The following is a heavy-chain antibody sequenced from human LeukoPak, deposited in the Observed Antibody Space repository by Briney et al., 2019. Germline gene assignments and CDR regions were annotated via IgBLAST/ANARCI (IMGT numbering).Heavy chain of an antibody. J-gene: IGHJ6*03. CDR2: IIPIFGTA. CDR3: ARYPPPMIVESDYYYYMDV. V-gene: IGHV1-69*05. CDR1: GGTFSSYA. Sequence: SVKVSCKASGGTFSSYAISWVRQAPGQGLEWMGGIIPIFGTANYAQKFQGRVTITTDESTSTAYMELSSLRSEDTAVYYCARYPPPMIVESDYYYYMDVWGKGTTVTVSS. D-gene: IGHD3-22*01.